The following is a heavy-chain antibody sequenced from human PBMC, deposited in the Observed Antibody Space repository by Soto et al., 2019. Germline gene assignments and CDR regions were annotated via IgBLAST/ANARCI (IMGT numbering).Heavy chain of an antibody. J-gene: IGHJ3*02. D-gene: IGHD3-16*02. CDR1: GLTFSSYG. CDR3: VRDIESCFDI. Sequence: QVQLVESGGGVVQPGRSLRLSCAASGLTFSSYGMHWVRQAPGKGLEWVAVIGYDGNNKYYADSVKGRFTISRDNSKNTLYLQMNSLRAEDTAVYYCVRDIESCFDIWGQGTMVTVSS. CDR2: IGYDGNNK. V-gene: IGHV3-33*01.